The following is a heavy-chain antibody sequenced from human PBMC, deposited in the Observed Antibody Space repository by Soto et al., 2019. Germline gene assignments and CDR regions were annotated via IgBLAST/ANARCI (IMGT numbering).Heavy chain of an antibody. D-gene: IGHD6-13*01. CDR3: ARVPAADSYYYGMDV. V-gene: IGHV3-33*01. CDR1: GFTFSSYG. J-gene: IGHJ6*02. Sequence: PGGSLRLSCAASGFTFSSYGMHWVRQAPGKGLEGVAVIWYDGSNKYYADSVKGRFTISRDNSKNTLHLQMNSLRAEDTAVYYCARVPAADSYYYGMDVWGQGTTVTVSS. CDR2: IWYDGSNK.